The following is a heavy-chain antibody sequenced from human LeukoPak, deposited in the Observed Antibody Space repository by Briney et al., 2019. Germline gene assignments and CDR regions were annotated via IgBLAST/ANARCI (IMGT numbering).Heavy chain of an antibody. J-gene: IGHJ3*02. CDR1: GFTFTTYG. V-gene: IGHV3-30*02. CDR3: AKGYYYDSSGYYKDAFDI. CDR2: IRYDGSNK. Sequence: GGSLRLSCAASGFTFTTYGMHWVRQAPGEGLDWVALIRYDGSNKYYADSVKGRFTISRDNSKNTLYLQMNSLRAEDTAVYYCAKGYYYDSSGYYKDAFDIWGQGTMVTVSS. D-gene: IGHD3-22*01.